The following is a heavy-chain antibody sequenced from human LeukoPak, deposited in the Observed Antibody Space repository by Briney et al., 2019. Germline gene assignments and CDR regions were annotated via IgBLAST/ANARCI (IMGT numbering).Heavy chain of an antibody. CDR1: GFTFSSYG. D-gene: IGHD6-13*01. Sequence: GGTLRLSCAASGFTFSSYGMSWVRQAPGKGLEWVSAISGSGGSTYYADSVKGRFTISRDNAKNSLYLQMNSLRAEDTALYYCAKDSVEVIAAAGGLDYWGQGTLVTVSS. CDR2: ISGSGGST. J-gene: IGHJ4*02. V-gene: IGHV3-23*01. CDR3: AKDSVEVIAAAGGLDY.